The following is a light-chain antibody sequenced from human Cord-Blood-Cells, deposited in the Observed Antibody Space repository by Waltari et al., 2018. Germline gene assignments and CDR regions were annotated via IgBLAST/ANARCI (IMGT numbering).Light chain of an antibody. CDR3: QQYNSYSYT. V-gene: IGKV1-5*01. J-gene: IGKJ2*01. CDR1: QSISSW. CDR2: DAS. Sequence: IHMNQSPSTLSASVGDRVTITCRASQSISSWLAWYQQKPGKAPKLLIYDASSLESGVPSRFSGSGSGTEFTLTISSLQPDDFATYYCQQYNSYSYTFGQGTKLEIK.